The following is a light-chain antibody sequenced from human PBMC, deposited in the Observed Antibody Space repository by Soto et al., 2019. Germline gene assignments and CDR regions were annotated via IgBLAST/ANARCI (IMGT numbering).Light chain of an antibody. CDR2: GXS. J-gene: IGKJ4*01. Sequence: TESPGTLSLSPGQRATLSCRARQSVSSNLARYQQKPGQAPTLXXSGXSTRDTGIPARLSGSGSATEFTLTISSLHSEYFAIYYCQRYKNGTRTFGGGTKVDIK. CDR3: QRYKNGTRT. V-gene: IGKV3-15*01. CDR1: QSVSSN.